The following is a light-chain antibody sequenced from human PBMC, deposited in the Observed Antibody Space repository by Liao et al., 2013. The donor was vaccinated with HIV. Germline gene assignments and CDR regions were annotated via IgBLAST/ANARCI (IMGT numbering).Light chain of an antibody. CDR2: YDS. CDR1: NIGSKG. J-gene: IGLJ2*01. CDR3: QSWDSDTVV. Sequence: SYELTQPPSVSVAPGKTATITCGGNNIGSKGVHWYQQKPGQAPVLVMYYDSDRPSGIPERFSGSNSGNTATLTISGTQAVDEADYYCQSWDSDTVVFGGGTKLTVL. V-gene: IGLV3-21*01.